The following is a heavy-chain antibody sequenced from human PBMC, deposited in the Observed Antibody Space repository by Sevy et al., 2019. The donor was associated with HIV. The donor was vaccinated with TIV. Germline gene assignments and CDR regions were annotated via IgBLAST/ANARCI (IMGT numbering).Heavy chain of an antibody. CDR3: ARDGGGVRFLEWLLDPRYYYGMDV. Sequence: GGSLRLSCAASGFTFSSYSMNWVRQAPGKGLEWVSSISSSSYIYYADSVKGRFTISRDNAKNSLYLQMNSLRAEDTAVYYCARDGGGVRFLEWLLDPRYYYGMDVWGQGTTVTVSS. D-gene: IGHD3-3*01. CDR2: ISSSSYI. V-gene: IGHV3-21*01. CDR1: GFTFSSYS. J-gene: IGHJ6*02.